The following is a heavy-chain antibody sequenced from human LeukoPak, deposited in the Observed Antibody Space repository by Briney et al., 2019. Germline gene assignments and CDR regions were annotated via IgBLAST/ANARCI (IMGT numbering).Heavy chain of an antibody. CDR1: GYTFTGYY. J-gene: IGHJ4*02. D-gene: IGHD5-12*01. Sequence: GASVKVSCKASGYTFTGYYIHWVRHAPGQGLEWMGWIIPNSGGTNYAQKFQGRVTMTRDTSISTAYMELSRLTSDDTAIYYCARGGGGLMYWGQGTLVTVTS. CDR3: ARGGGGLMY. V-gene: IGHV1-2*02. CDR2: IIPNSGGT.